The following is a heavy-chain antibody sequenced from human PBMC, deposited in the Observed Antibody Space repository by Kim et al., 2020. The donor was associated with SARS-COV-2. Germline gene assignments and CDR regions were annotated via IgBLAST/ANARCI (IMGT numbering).Heavy chain of an antibody. Sequence: GGSLRLSCAASGFTFNKYSMNWVRQAPGKGLEWVSSISSSNTYIYYVDSVKGRFTISRDNAKNSLFLQMNSLRAEDTAIYYCTRDQLARDYDSTMDVRGQGTTVTVSS. V-gene: IGHV3-21*01. CDR1: GFTFNKYS. CDR2: ISSSNTYI. J-gene: IGHJ6*02. D-gene: IGHD3-22*01. CDR3: TRDQLARDYDSTMDV.